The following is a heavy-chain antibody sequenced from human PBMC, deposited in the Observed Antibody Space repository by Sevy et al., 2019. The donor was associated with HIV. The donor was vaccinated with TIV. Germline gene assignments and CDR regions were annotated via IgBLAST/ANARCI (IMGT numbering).Heavy chain of an antibody. CDR3: AKGGRSYGDSYFDH. D-gene: IGHD5-18*01. CDR1: GFSFTWYW. V-gene: IGHV3-7*01. Sequence: GGSLRLSCAASGFSFTWYWMSWVRQTPEKGLEWVANIKQDGSEKNYVDSVKGRFTISRDNAKNSLYLQMNSLRAEDTAVYYCAKGGRSYGDSYFDHWGQGTLVTVSS. CDR2: IKQDGSEK. J-gene: IGHJ4*02.